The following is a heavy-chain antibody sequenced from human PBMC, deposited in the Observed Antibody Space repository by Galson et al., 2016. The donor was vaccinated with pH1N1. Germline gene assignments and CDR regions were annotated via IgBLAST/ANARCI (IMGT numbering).Heavy chain of an antibody. CDR3: ARHVALDPPVEYYYIDV. CDR2: IYLDDSDT. Sequence: QSGAEVKRPGDSLKISCKGSGYGFPTSWIGWVRQMPGKGLEWMGSIYLDDSDTRYGPSFQGQVTISADKSIRTTYLQWSSLKALDTAIYYCARHVALDPPVEYYYIDVWGKGTTVIVSS. CDR1: GYGFPTSW. J-gene: IGHJ6*03. D-gene: IGHD1-1*01. V-gene: IGHV5-51*01.